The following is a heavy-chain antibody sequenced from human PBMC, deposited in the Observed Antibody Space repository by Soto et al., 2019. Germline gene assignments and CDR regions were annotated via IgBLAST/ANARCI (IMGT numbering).Heavy chain of an antibody. CDR2: VGGSGGYT. CDR3: AKDAAMVSSTFNYFDF. V-gene: IGHV3-23*01. J-gene: IGHJ4*02. Sequence: GESLKISCAASGFFFTSYAMSWVRRAPGKGLEWVSGVGGSGGYTSYADAVKGRFTISRDNSKNTLYLQMESLTVEDTAVYFCAKDAAMVSSTFNYFDFWGQGALVTVSS. CDR1: GFFFTSYA. D-gene: IGHD6-13*01.